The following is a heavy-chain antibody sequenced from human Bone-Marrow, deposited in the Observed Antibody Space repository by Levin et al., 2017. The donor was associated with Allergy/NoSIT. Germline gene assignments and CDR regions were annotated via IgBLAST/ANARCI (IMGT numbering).Heavy chain of an antibody. J-gene: IGHJ5*02. CDR1: GFTFDDYA. D-gene: IGHD5-12*01. Sequence: PGGSLRLSCVGSGFTFDDYAMHWVRQAPGKGLEWVSGISWNSGSIGYADSVKGRFTISRDNAKNSLYLQMNSLRAADTAVYYCARGLEYSGLPWGQGTLVTVSS. V-gene: IGHV3-9*01. CDR3: ARGLEYSGLP. CDR2: ISWNSGSI.